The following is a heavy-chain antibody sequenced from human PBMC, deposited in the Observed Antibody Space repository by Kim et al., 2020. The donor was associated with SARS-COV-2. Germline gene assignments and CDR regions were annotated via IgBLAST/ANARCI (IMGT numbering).Heavy chain of an antibody. CDR1: GFIFGDYA. CDR2: IRSKARGGTT. Sequence: GGSLRLSCTASGFIFGDYAVSWCRQAPGKGLEWVGFIRSKARGGTTDYAASVKGRFTISRDDSKSIAYLQMNSLKTEDTAVYYCSRAPYSSGWGDYWGQGTLVTVSS. D-gene: IGHD6-19*01. V-gene: IGHV3-49*03. J-gene: IGHJ4*02. CDR3: SRAPYSSGWGDY.